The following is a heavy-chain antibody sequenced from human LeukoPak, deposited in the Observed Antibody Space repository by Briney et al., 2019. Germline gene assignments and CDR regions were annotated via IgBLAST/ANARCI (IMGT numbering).Heavy chain of an antibody. J-gene: IGHJ4*02. CDR3: ARDHCSSTSCYAFDY. CDR1: GFTFSSYA. V-gene: IGHV3-30*04. Sequence: GGSLRLSCAASGFTFSSYAMHWVRQAPGKGLEWVAVISYDGSNKCYADSVKGRFTISRDNSKNTLYLQMNSLRAEDTAVYYCARDHCSSTSCYAFDYWGQGTLVTVSS. CDR2: ISYDGSNK. D-gene: IGHD2-2*01.